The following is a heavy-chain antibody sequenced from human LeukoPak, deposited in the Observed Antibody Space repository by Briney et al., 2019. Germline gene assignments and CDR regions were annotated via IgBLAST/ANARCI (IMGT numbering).Heavy chain of an antibody. V-gene: IGHV3-23*01. CDR1: GFTFSSYA. CDR3: AKVTGVKGYCSSTSCPNDAFDI. D-gene: IGHD2-2*01. CDR2: ISGSGGST. J-gene: IGHJ3*02. Sequence: PGGSLRLSCAASGFTFSSYAMSWVRQAPGKGLEWVSAISGSGGSTYYADSVKGRFTISRDNSKNTLYLQMNSLRAEDTAVYYCAKVTGVKGYCSSTSCPNDAFDIWGQGTMVTVSS.